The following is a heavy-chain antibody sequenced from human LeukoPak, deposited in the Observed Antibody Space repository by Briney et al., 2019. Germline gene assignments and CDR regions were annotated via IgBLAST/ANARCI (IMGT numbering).Heavy chain of an antibody. V-gene: IGHV4-34*01. Sequence: SETLSRTCAVYGGSLSSWYWSWVRQPPGKGLEWIGEMTHDGRTNYNPSLKSRVSMSVDTSKNQFSLKLSSVAAADTAVYYCAPIYGDYSDFDSWGQGTLVTVSS. CDR3: APIYGDYSDFDS. J-gene: IGHJ4*02. CDR1: GGSLSSWY. D-gene: IGHD4-17*01. CDR2: MTHDGRT.